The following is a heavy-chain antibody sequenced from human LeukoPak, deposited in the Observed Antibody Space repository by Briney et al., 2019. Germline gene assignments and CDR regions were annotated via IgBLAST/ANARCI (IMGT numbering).Heavy chain of an antibody. CDR3: ARHYDSSGYWYYFDY. CDR2: VYYSGSS. D-gene: IGHD3-22*01. V-gene: IGHV4-59*08. CDR1: GGSISNYY. J-gene: IGHJ4*02. Sequence: SETVSLTCTVSGGSISNYYWSWIRQPPGKGLDWIGYVYYSGSSNYNPSLKSRVTISVDTSKNQFSLKLSSVTAADTAVYYCARHYDSSGYWYYFDYWGQGALVTVSS.